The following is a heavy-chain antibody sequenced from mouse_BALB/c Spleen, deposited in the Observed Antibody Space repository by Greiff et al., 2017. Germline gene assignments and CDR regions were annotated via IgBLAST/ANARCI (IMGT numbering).Heavy chain of an antibody. CDR3: AREVTGRVYAMDD. V-gene: IGHV5-6-3*01. CDR2: INSNGGST. D-gene: IGHD4-1*01. Sequence: EVKLMESGGGLVQPGGSLKLSCAASGFTFSSYGMSWVRQTPDKRLELVATINSNGGSTYYPDSVKGRFTISRDNAKNTLYLQMSSLKSEDTAMYYCAREVTGRVYAMDDWGQGTSVTVSS. J-gene: IGHJ4*01. CDR1: GFTFSSYG.